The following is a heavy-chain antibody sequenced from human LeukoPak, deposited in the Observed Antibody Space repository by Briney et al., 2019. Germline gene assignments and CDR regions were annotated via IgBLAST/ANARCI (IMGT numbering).Heavy chain of an antibody. Sequence: GGSLRLSCAASGFTFSSYSMNWVRQAPGKGLEWVSSISSSSSYIYYADSVKGRFTISRDNAKNSLYLQMNSLRAEDTAVYYCARDGYGSGSYYLYPFDYWGQGTLVTVSS. J-gene: IGHJ4*02. CDR2: ISSSSSYI. V-gene: IGHV3-21*01. CDR3: ARDGYGSGSYYLYPFDY. CDR1: GFTFSSYS. D-gene: IGHD3-10*01.